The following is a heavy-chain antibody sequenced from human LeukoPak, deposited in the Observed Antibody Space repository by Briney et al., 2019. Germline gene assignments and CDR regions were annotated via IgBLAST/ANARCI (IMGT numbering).Heavy chain of an antibody. CDR3: ARSEYSYGADAFDI. V-gene: IGHV4-61*05. CDR1: GGSIRSSSYY. D-gene: IGHD5-18*01. CDR2: IYYSGST. Sequence: SETLSLTCTVSGGSIRSSSYYWGWIRQPPGKGLEWIGYIYYSGSTNYSPSLKSRVTISVDTSKNQFSLKLSSATAADTAVHYCARSEYSYGADAFDIWGQGTMVTVSS. J-gene: IGHJ3*02.